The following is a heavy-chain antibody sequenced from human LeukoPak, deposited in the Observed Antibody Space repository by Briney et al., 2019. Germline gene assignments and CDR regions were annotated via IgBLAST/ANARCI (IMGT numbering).Heavy chain of an antibody. CDR3: ARVRPQGGHYFDY. V-gene: IGHV4-59*01. Sequence: SETLSLTCTVSGGSISSYYWSWIRQRPGKGLGWFGYIYYSGSTNYNPSLKSRVTISVDTSKNQFSLKLSSVTAADTAVYYCARVRPQGGHYFDYWGQGTLVTVSS. J-gene: IGHJ4*02. D-gene: IGHD3-16*01. CDR2: IYYSGST. CDR1: GGSISSYY.